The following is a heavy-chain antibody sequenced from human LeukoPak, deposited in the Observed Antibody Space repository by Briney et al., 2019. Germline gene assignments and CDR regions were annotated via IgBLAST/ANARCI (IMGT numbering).Heavy chain of an antibody. J-gene: IGHJ4*02. CDR2: IYYSGST. Sequence: SETLSLTCTVSGGSISSYYWSWIRQPPGKGLEWIGYIYYSGSTNYNPSLKSRVTISVDTSKNQFSLKLSSVTAADTAVYYCASSYYDILTGYSQVDYWGQGTLVTVSS. D-gene: IGHD3-9*01. CDR3: ASSYYDILTGYSQVDY. CDR1: GGSISSYY. V-gene: IGHV4-59*08.